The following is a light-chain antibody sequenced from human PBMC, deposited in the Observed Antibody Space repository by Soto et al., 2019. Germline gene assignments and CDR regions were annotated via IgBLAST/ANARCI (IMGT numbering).Light chain of an antibody. V-gene: IGKV3-11*01. CDR2: DAF. Sequence: IVLTQSPATLSLSPGERATLSCRASQSVGSSLAWYQQRPGQAPRLLIYDAFIRATGIPARFSGSESGTDFTLTISSLEPEDFAVYYCQQRSNWPPITFGQGTRLEI. CDR3: QQRSNWPPIT. CDR1: QSVGSS. J-gene: IGKJ5*01.